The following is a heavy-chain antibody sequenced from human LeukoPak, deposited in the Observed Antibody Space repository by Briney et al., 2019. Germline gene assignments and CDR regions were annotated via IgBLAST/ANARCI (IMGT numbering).Heavy chain of an antibody. CDR1: GFIFSDFD. CDR2: IGTTGDT. D-gene: IGHD6-19*01. Sequence: GGPLRLSCAASGFIFSDFDMHWVREVTGKGLEWVSAIGTTGDTYYPGSVKGRFPISRENAKHSLYLQMNSLRAEHTAVYYCARATISVASAFDIWGQGTMVTVSS. CDR3: ARATISVASAFDI. V-gene: IGHV3-13*04. J-gene: IGHJ3*02.